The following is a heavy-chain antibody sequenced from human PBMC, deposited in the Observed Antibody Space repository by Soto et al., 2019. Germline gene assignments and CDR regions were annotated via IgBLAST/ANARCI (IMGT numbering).Heavy chain of an antibody. D-gene: IGHD6-19*01. V-gene: IGHV6-1*01. CDR1: GDSVSSNTAA. CDR3: ARGVAGSGFDL. CDR2: TYYRSNWRH. J-gene: IGHJ4*02. Sequence: LSLTCAISGDSVSSNTAAWNWIRSSPSRGLEWLGRTYYRSNWRHDYAVSVKSRITVNPDTSKNHFSLQLNSVTPDDTAVYYCARGVAGSGFDLWGQGTLVTVS.